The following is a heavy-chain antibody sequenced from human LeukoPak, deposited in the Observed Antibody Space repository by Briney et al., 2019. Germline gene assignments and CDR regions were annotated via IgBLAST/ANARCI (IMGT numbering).Heavy chain of an antibody. CDR1: GGNFKNYA. V-gene: IGHV1-69*05. CDR3: ARSYLVFNWFDP. D-gene: IGHD3-22*01. J-gene: IGHJ5*02. Sequence: SVTVSFKASGGNFKNYAISWLRQAPGQGLEWMGGVIPIFGTANYSQNFQDRVTFTTDEATRTAFMELSSLRSEDSAIYYCARSYLVFNWFDPWGQGTLVTVSS. CDR2: VIPIFGTA.